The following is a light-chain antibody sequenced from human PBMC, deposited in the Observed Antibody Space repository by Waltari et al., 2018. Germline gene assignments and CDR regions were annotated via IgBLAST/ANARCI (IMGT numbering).Light chain of an antibody. CDR3: QQYDDWPKT. CDR1: QSVSSN. V-gene: IGKV3-15*01. J-gene: IGKJ1*01. CDR2: RAS. Sequence: EVVMTQSPATLSVSPGERVTLSCRASQSVSSNLAWFQQNPGQAPRLLIYRASTRATGIPARFSGSGSGTEFTLTISSLQSEDFAVYYCQQYDDWPKTFGQGTKVEIK.